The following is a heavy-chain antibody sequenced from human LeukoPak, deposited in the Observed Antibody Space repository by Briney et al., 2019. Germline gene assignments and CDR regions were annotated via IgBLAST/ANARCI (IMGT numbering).Heavy chain of an antibody. D-gene: IGHD1-26*01. CDR1: GDSVSSNSAA. CDR2: TYYRSKWYN. CDR3: AFSPGAKWELLYNWFDP. V-gene: IGHV6-1*01. Sequence: SQTLSLTCAISGDSVSSNSAAWNWIRQSPSRGLEWLGRTYYRSKWYNDYAVSVKSRITINPDTPKNQFSLQLNSVTPGDTAVYYCAFSPGAKWELLYNWFDPWGQGTLVTVSS. J-gene: IGHJ5*02.